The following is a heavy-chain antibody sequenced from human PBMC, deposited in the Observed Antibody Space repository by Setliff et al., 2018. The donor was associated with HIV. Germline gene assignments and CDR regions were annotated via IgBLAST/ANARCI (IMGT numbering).Heavy chain of an antibody. CDR1: GGSISSANYY. CDR2: IYYNGNAY. V-gene: IGHV4-30-4*08. CDR3: AREVDVVATSDAFDI. J-gene: IGHJ3*02. D-gene: IGHD5-12*01. Sequence: SETLSLTCTVSGGSISSANYYWSWNRQPPGKGLEWIGYIYYNGNAYYYNPSLKSRTTISLDTSMNQFSLKLTSVTAADTAVYYCAREVDVVATSDAFDIWGQGTMVTVSS.